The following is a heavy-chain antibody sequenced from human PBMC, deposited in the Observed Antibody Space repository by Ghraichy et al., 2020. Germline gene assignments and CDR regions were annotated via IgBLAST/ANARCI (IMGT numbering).Heavy chain of an antibody. V-gene: IGHV4-61*01. CDR1: GDSVSSGLYY. CDR2: IYYSGST. CDR3: ARSYSYDSSGHYYSHAFDI. D-gene: IGHD3-22*01. J-gene: IGHJ3*02. Sequence: SETLSLTCTVSGDSVSSGLYYWSWIRQSPGKGLEWIGYIYYSGSTKYNPSLKSRVTISLDTSKNQFSLKLSSVTAADTAVYYCARSYSYDSSGHYYSHAFDIWGQGTMVTVSS.